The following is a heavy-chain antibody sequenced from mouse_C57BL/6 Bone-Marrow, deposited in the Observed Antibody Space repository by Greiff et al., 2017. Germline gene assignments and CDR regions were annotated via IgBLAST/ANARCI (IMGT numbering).Heavy chain of an antibody. J-gene: IGHJ3*01. D-gene: IGHD1-1*01. V-gene: IGHV5-17*01. CDR3: ARGGGSSYWFAY. CDR2: ISSGSSTI. CDR1: GFTFSDYG. Sequence: EVNLVESGGGLVKPGGSLKLSCAASGFTFSDYGMHWVRQAPEKGLAWVAYISSGSSTIYYADTVKGRFTISRDNAKNTLFLQMTSVRSEDTAMYYCARGGGSSYWFAYWGQGTLVTVSA.